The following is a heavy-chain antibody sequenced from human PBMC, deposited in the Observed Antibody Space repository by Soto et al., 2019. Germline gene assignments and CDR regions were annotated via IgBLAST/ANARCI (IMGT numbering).Heavy chain of an antibody. D-gene: IGHD1-26*01. CDR3: ATPLKVGTWDDAFDI. CDR1: GFTFSSYA. CDR2: ISYDGSNK. J-gene: IGHJ3*02. V-gene: IGHV3-30-3*01. Sequence: PGGSLRLSCAASGFTFSSYAMHWVRQAPGKGLEWVAVISYDGSNKYYADSVKGRFTISRDNSKNTLYLQMNSLRAEDTAVYYCATPLKVGTWDDAFDIWGQGTRVTVSS.